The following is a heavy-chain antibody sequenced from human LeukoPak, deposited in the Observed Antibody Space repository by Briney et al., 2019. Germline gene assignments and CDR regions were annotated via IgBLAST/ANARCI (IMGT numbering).Heavy chain of an antibody. CDR3: ARSRLATPHFDY. V-gene: IGHV4-34*01. CDR1: GGSFSGYY. Sequence: SETLSLTCAVYGGSFSGYYWSWIRQPPGKGLEWIGEINHSGSTNYNPSLKSRVTISVDTSKNQFSLKLSSVTAADTAVYYCARSRLATPHFDYWGQGTLVTVSS. D-gene: IGHD2-15*01. J-gene: IGHJ4*02. CDR2: INHSGST.